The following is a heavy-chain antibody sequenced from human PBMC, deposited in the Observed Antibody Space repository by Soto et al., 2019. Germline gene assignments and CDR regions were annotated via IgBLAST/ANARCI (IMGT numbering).Heavy chain of an antibody. J-gene: IGHJ6*02. CDR2: IYPGDSDT. D-gene: IGHD6-19*01. Sequence: GESLKISCKGSGYSFTSYWIGWVRQMPGKGLEWMGIIYPGDSDTRYSPSFQGQVTISADKSISTAYLQWSSLKASDTAMYYCARHGGSSGWYQSRYYYYGTDVWGQGTTVTVSS. V-gene: IGHV5-51*01. CDR3: ARHGGSSGWYQSRYYYYGTDV. CDR1: GYSFTSYW.